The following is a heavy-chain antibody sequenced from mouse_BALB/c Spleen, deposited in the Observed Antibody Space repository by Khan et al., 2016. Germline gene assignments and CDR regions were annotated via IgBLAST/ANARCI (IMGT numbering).Heavy chain of an antibody. J-gene: IGHJ3*01. Sequence: EVELVESGGGLVQPGGSRKLSCAATGFTFSSFGMHWVRQAPEKGLEWVAYISSGSSTIYYADTVKGRFTISRDNPKNTLFLQMTSLRSEDTAMYYGARLTAATAYWGQGTLVTVSA. CDR1: GFTFSSFG. CDR3: ARLTAATAY. V-gene: IGHV5-17*02. CDR2: ISSGSSTI. D-gene: IGHD1-2*01.